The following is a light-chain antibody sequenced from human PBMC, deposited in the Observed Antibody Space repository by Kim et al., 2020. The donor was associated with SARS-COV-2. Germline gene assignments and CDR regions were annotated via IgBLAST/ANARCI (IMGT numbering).Light chain of an antibody. Sequence: GQSVTISCTGTRSDGGGYNYVSWYQLHPGKAPKLMIYAVTERPSGVPDRFSGSKSGNTAFLTISGLQAEDEADYYCSSYADSSSLLFGGGTKVTVL. CDR2: AVT. J-gene: IGLJ6*01. CDR3: SSYADSSSLL. V-gene: IGLV2-11*01. CDR1: RSDGGGYNY.